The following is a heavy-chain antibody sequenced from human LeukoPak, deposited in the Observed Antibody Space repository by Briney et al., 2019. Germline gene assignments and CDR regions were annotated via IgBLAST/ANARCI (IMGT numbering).Heavy chain of an antibody. V-gene: IGHV4-34*01. D-gene: IGHD6-13*01. Sequence: SETLSLTCAVYGGSFSAYYWSWIRQPPGKGLGWIGEINHSGSTNYNPSLKSRVTISGDTSKNQFSLRLSSVTAADTAVYYCARGSSSWSFGEYWGQGTLVTVSS. CDR1: GGSFSAYY. J-gene: IGHJ4*02. CDR3: ARGSSSWSFGEY. CDR2: INHSGST.